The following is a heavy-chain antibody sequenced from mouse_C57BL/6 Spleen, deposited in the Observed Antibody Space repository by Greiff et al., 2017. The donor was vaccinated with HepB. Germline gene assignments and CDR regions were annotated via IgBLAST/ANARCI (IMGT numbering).Heavy chain of an antibody. J-gene: IGHJ4*01. Sequence: VKLQESDAELVKPGASVKISCKVSGYTFTDHTIHWMKQRPEQGLEWIGYIYPRDGSTKYNEKFKGKATLTADKSSSTAYMQLNSLTSEDSAVYFCARSRFITTVPYAMDYWGQGTSVTVSS. CDR3: ARSRFITTVPYAMDY. V-gene: IGHV1-78*01. D-gene: IGHD1-1*01. CDR2: IYPRDGST. CDR1: GYTFTDHT.